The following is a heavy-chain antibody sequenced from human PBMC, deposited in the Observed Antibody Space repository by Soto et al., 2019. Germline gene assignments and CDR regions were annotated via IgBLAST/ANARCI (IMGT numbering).Heavy chain of an antibody. V-gene: IGHV3-30*02. Sequence: VGSLRLSCAASGFTFSSYGMRWVRQAPGKGLEWVAGILYDGARKYYADSVTGRFTIPRDNSKNTLYLQMNSLRAEDTAMYYCSNLRGVGYHDGSGYLPQGVVYWGKGTLVTVSS. CDR2: ILYDGARK. CDR1: GFTFSSYG. J-gene: IGHJ4*01. D-gene: IGHD3-22*01. CDR3: SNLRGVGYHDGSGYLPQGVVY.